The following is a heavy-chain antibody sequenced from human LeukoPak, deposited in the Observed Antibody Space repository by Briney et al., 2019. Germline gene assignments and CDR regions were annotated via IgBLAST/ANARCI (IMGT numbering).Heavy chain of an antibody. J-gene: IGHJ6*02. CDR3: ARISLGAIWGYYYGMDV. CDR1: GGTISSYS. CDR2: IIPILDTA. D-gene: IGHD1-26*01. Sequence: ASVEVSCKASGGTISSYSISWVRQAPGQGLEWMGGIIPILDTADYAQKFQGRVTITADESTSTAYMELSSLRSEDTAVFYCARISLGAIWGYYYGMDVWGQGTTVTVSS. V-gene: IGHV1-69*13.